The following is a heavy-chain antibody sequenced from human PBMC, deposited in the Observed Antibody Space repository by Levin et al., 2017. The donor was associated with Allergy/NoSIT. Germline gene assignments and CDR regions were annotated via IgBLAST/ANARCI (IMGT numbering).Heavy chain of an antibody. CDR3: ARKTYQRGRWDEAYYYYMDV. V-gene: IGHV4-34*01. Sequence: SETLSLTCAVYGGSFSGYYWSWIRQPPGKGLEWIGEINHSGSTNYNPSLKSRVTISVDTSKNQFSLKLSSVTAADTAVYYCARKTYQRGRWDEAYYYYMDVWGKGTTVTVSS. D-gene: IGHD2-2*01. J-gene: IGHJ6*03. CDR2: INHSGST. CDR1: GGSFSGYY.